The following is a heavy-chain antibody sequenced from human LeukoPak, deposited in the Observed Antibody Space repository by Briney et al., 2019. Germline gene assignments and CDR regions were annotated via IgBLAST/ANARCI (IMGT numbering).Heavy chain of an antibody. CDR2: IYTSGST. CDR3: AILGGGYGDYSLRYAFDI. J-gene: IGHJ3*02. D-gene: IGHD4-17*01. CDR1: GGSISSYY. V-gene: IGHV4-4*07. Sequence: SETLSLTCTVSGGSISSYYWSWIRQPAGRGLEWIGRIYTSGSTNYNPSLKSRVTMSVDTSKNQFSLKLSSVTAADTAVYYCAILGGGYGDYSLRYAFDIWGQGTMVTVSS.